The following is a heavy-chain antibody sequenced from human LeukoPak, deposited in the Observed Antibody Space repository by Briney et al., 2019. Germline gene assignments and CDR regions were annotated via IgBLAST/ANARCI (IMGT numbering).Heavy chain of an antibody. CDR2: INPSGGST. CDR1: GYTFTSYY. J-gene: IGHJ4*02. Sequence: ASVKVSCKASGYTFTSYYMHWVRQAPGQGLEWMGIINPSGGSTSYAQKFQGRVTMTRDTSTSTVYMELSSLRSEDTAVYYCARDPIVVVITTSGFDYWGQGTLVTVSS. D-gene: IGHD3-22*01. CDR3: ARDPIVVVITTSGFDY. V-gene: IGHV1-46*01.